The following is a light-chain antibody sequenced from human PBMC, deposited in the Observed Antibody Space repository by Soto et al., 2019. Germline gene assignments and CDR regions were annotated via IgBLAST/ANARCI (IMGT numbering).Light chain of an antibody. CDR3: QQYHNFWT. J-gene: IGKJ1*01. CDR1: QSIHNW. CDR2: TAS. V-gene: IGKV1-5*03. Sequence: DIPMTQSPSTLSAFIGDRVTITCRAGQSIHNWLAWYQQKPGEAPKLLIYTASNLEGGVPSRFSGTGSGTEFTLTISSLQPDDFATYYCQQYHNFWTFGQGTKVE.